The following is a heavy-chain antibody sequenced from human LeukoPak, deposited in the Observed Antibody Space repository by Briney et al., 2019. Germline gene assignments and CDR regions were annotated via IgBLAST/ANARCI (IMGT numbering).Heavy chain of an antibody. CDR3: AKDQKSMTTVIDY. Sequence: SETLSLTCTVSGGSISSYYWSWIRQPPGKGLEWIGYIYYSGSTNYNPSLKSRVTISVDTSKNQFSLKLSSVTAADTAVYYCAKDQKSMTTVIDYWGQGTLVTVSP. J-gene: IGHJ4*02. CDR1: GGSISSYY. D-gene: IGHD4-17*01. CDR2: IYYSGST. V-gene: IGHV4-59*01.